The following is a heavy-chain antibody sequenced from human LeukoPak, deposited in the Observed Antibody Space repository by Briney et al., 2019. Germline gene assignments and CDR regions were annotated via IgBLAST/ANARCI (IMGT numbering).Heavy chain of an antibody. CDR1: GYSFSNYG. D-gene: IGHD4/OR15-4a*01. CDR3: ATSPREIIGAYY. CDR2: ISVYNGNT. V-gene: IGHV1-18*01. J-gene: IGHJ4*02. Sequence: ASVMVSCKTSGYSFSNYGISWVRQAPGQGLEWMGWISVYNGNTKSAQRVQGRITMTTDTSTSTAYMELRSLRSDDTAVYYCATSPREIIGAYYWGQGTLITVP.